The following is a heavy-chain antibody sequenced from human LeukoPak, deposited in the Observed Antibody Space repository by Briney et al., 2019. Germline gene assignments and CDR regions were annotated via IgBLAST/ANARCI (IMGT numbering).Heavy chain of an antibody. V-gene: IGHV4-39*01. CDR3: ARPRVAAAGRGWFDP. CDR2: IYYSGST. D-gene: IGHD6-13*01. CDR1: GGSISSSSYY. J-gene: IGHJ5*02. Sequence: SETLSLTCTVSGGSISSSSYYWGWIRPPPGKGLEWIGSIYYSGSTYYNPSLKSRVTISVDTSKNQFSLKQSSVTAADTAVYYCARPRVAAAGRGWFDPWGQGTLVTVSS.